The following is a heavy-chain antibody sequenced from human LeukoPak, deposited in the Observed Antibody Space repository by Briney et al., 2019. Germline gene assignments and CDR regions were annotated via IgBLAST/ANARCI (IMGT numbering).Heavy chain of an antibody. CDR3: ARFTWGCRGGCC. CDR1: GFSSKNDH. D-gene: IGHD7-27*01. V-gene: IGHV3-23*01. CDR2: VDGTGTST. J-gene: IGHJ4*02. Sequence: GGSLRLSCEVSGFSSKNDHINWIRQPPGKGLEWVSGVDGTGTSTSYGDSVRGRFTISRDTSKDTIYLQMNSLRAEDAAIYCCARFTWGCRGGCCWGRGTLVTVSS.